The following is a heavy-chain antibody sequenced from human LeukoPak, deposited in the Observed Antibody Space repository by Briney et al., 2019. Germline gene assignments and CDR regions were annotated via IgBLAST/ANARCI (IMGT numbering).Heavy chain of an antibody. CDR1: GFTFSSYG. J-gene: IGHJ4*02. V-gene: IGHV3-33*01. Sequence: GRSLRLSCAASGFTFSSYGMHWVRQAPGKGLEWVAVIWYDGSNKYYAGSVKGRFTISRDNSKNTLYLQMNSLRAEDTAVYYCARAGSDIVATIDYWGQGTLVTVSS. CDR2: IWYDGSNK. CDR3: ARAGSDIVATIDY. D-gene: IGHD5-12*01.